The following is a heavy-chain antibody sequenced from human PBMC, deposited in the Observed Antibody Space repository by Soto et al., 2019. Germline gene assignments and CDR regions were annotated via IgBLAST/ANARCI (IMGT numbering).Heavy chain of an antibody. Sequence: QVQLVQSGAEVKKPGSSVKVSCKASGGTFSSYAISWVRQAPGQGLEWMGGIIPIFGTANYAQKFQGRVTITADESTSTAYLELSSLRSEDTAVYYCAVYDLWSGSYYYYYGMDVWGQGTTVTVSS. D-gene: IGHD3-3*01. V-gene: IGHV1-69*01. CDR1: GGTFSSYA. CDR2: IIPIFGTA. J-gene: IGHJ6*02. CDR3: AVYDLWSGSYYYYYGMDV.